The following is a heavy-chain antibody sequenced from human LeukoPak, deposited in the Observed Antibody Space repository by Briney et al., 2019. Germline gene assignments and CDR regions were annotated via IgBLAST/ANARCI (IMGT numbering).Heavy chain of an antibody. V-gene: IGHV1-2*02. Sequence: ASVKVSCKASGYTFTGYYMHWVRQAPGQGLEWMGWINPNSGGTNYAQKFQGRVTMTRDTSISTAYMELSRLRSADTAVYYCSRGGRLLPYYYYYYMDVWGKGTTVTVSS. J-gene: IGHJ6*03. D-gene: IGHD3-22*01. CDR3: SRGGRLLPYYYYYYMDV. CDR2: INPNSGGT. CDR1: GYTFTGYY.